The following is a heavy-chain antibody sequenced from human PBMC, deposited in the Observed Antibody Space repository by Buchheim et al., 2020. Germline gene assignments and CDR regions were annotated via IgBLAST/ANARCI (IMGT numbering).Heavy chain of an antibody. V-gene: IGHV3-33*01. J-gene: IGHJ4*02. CDR3: ARDWNYGGNRGHFDY. D-gene: IGHD4-23*01. Sequence: VQLLESGGGLVQPGGSLRLSCVASGFTFNSYGMHWVRQAPGKGLEWVAVIWYDGTNKYYTDSVKGRFIISRDNFKNTLYLQMNSLRAEDTALYYCARDWNYGGNRGHFDYWGQGTL. CDR1: GFTFNSYG. CDR2: IWYDGTNK.